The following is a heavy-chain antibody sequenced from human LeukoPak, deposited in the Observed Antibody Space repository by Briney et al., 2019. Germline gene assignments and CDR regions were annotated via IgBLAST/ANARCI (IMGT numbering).Heavy chain of an antibody. CDR3: ARALRKDGMDV. J-gene: IGHJ6*02. CDR2: IYYSGST. Sequence: SQTLSLTCTVSGGSISSGAYYWSWIRQHPGKGLEWIGYIYYSGSTYYNPSLKSRVTISVDTSKNQFSLKLSSVTAADTAVYYCARALRKDGMDVWGQGTTVTVSS. CDR1: GGSISSGAYY. D-gene: IGHD4-17*01. V-gene: IGHV4-31*03.